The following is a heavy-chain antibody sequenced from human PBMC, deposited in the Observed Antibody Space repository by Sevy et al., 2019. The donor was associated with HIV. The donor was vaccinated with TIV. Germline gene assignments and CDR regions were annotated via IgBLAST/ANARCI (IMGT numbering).Heavy chain of an antibody. CDR3: ARDGGTMTTPGSFDF. D-gene: IGHD4-17*01. Sequence: SETLSLTCAVSGDSISSGTYSWNWIRQPPGKGLEWIGYIFHTGNTYYNPSLKSRVTMSEDRSKNQFSLRMNSVTAADTAVYFCARDGGTMTTPGSFDFWGQGTMVTVSS. CDR1: GDSISSGTYS. J-gene: IGHJ3*01. CDR2: IFHTGNT. V-gene: IGHV4-30-2*01.